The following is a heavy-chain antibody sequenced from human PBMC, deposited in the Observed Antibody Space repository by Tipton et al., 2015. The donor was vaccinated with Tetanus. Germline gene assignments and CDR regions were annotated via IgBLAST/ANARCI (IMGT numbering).Heavy chain of an antibody. CDR3: ARGLGDVRPHYGSAWSYYFDF. V-gene: IGHV4-39*01. J-gene: IGHJ4*02. CDR2: IYYGARS. CDR1: GDTIATRSFY. Sequence: TLSLTCSVSGDTIATRSFYWGWIRQPPGKGLEWIASIYYGARSYYYPSLESRVTISADTSKNQFYLEMTSVIAADAAVYYCARGLGDVRPHYGSAWSYYFDFWGQGALVTVSS. D-gene: IGHD3-10*01.